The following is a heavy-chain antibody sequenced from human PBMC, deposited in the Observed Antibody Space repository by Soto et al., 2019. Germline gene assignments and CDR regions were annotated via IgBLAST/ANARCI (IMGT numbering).Heavy chain of an antibody. J-gene: IGHJ5*02. D-gene: IGHD2-8*01. CDR2: VDPRDSYT. CDR3: ARLYCTTNTCDSWFDP. Sequence: PGESLKISCKALGYTFTTFWISWERQMPGKGLEWMGRVDPRDSYTNYSPSFEGHVTISVDKSINTAYLQWGSLRASDTAIYYCARLYCTTNTCDSWFDPWGQGTLVTVSS. V-gene: IGHV5-10-1*01. CDR1: GYTFTTFW.